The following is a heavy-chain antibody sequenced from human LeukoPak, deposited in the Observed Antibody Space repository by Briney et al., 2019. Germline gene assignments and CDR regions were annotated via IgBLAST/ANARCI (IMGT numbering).Heavy chain of an antibody. J-gene: IGHJ6*02. D-gene: IGHD4-23*01. V-gene: IGHV4-31*03. CDR1: GGSISSGGYY. Sequence: SETLSLTCTVSGGSISSGGYYWSWIRQHPGKGLEWIGYIYYSGSAYYNPSLKSRVTISVDTSKNQFSLKLSSVTAADTAVYYCARLYPPDYGGNWYYYYGMDVWGQGTTVTVSS. CDR3: ARLYPPDYGGNWYYYYGMDV. CDR2: IYYSGSA.